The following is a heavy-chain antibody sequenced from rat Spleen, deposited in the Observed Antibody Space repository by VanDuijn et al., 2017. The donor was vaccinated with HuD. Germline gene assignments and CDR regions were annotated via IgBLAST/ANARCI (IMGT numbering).Heavy chain of an antibody. CDR3: ARQDKYVGFAY. Sequence: EVQLVETGGGLVQPGRSLKLSCVASGFTFSNYWMYWIRQGPGKGLEWISSINTNGGTTYYLDSVKGRFTLSRDNAKSTLYLQMDSLRSEDTATYFCARQDKYVGFAYWGQGTLVTVSS. D-gene: IGHD4-1*01. V-gene: IGHV5-58*01. CDR2: INTNGGTT. J-gene: IGHJ3*01. CDR1: GFTFSNYW.